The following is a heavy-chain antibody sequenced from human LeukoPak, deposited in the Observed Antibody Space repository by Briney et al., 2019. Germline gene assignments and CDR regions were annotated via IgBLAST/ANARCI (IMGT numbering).Heavy chain of an antibody. V-gene: IGHV3-11*04. D-gene: IGHD5-24*01. J-gene: IGHJ4*02. Sequence: GSLRLSCAASGFTFSDYYMSWIRQAPGKGLEWVSYISSSGSTIYYADSVKGRFTISRDNAENSLYLQMNSLRAEDTAVYYCAREPMAAGYFDYWGQGILVTVSS. CDR1: GFTFSDYY. CDR3: AREPMAAGYFDY. CDR2: ISSSGSTI.